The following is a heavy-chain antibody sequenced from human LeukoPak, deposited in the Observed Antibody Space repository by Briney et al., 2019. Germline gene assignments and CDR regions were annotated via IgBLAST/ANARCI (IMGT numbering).Heavy chain of an antibody. CDR2: ISAYNGNT. V-gene: IGHV1-18*01. D-gene: IGHD6-13*01. Sequence: ASVKVSCKASGYTFTSYGISWVRQAPGQGLDWMGWISAYNGNTNYAQKLQGRVTMTTDTSTSTAYMELRSLRSDDTAVYYCARWGIAAAGNFRWFDPWGQGTLVTVSS. CDR1: GYTFTSYG. J-gene: IGHJ5*02. CDR3: ARWGIAAAGNFRWFDP.